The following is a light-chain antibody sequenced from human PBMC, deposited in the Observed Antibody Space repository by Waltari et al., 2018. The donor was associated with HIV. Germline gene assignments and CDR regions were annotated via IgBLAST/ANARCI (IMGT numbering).Light chain of an antibody. Sequence: SSELTQDPSVSVALAQAVRITCRGDSLRSFFAAWYHQESGQAPVLVFFRKNNRPAWIPDRFAGSSSGHTASLTITGAQAGYEADYSCHSRESSGYHVVFGGGTKVTVL. CDR3: HSRESSGYHVV. CDR1: SLRSFF. V-gene: IGLV3-19*01. J-gene: IGLJ2*01. CDR2: RKN.